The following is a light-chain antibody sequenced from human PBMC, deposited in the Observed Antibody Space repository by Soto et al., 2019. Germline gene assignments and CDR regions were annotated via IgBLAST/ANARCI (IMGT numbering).Light chain of an antibody. CDR2: DVT. V-gene: IGLV2-14*01. Sequence: QSALTQPASVSGSPGQSITISCTGSSSDVGGSNYVSWYQQHPGKASKLMIYDVTNRPSGVSNRFSGSKSGNTASLTITGLQSEDEADYYCSSYTSSSTLYVFGTGTKLTVL. CDR1: SSDVGGSNY. J-gene: IGLJ1*01. CDR3: SSYTSSSTLYV.